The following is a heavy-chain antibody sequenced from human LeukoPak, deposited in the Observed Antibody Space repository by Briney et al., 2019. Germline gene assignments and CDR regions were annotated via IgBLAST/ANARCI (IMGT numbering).Heavy chain of an antibody. D-gene: IGHD6-13*01. CDR1: GFTFSSYG. CDR2: IWYDGSNK. V-gene: IGHV3-33*06. CDR3: AKASLRIAAAGGFDP. Sequence: GRSLRLSCAASGFTFSSYGMHWVRQAPGKRLEWVAVIWYDGSNKYYADSVKGRFTISRDNSKNTLYLQMNSLRAEDTAVYYCAKASLRIAAAGGFDPWGQGTLVTVSS. J-gene: IGHJ5*02.